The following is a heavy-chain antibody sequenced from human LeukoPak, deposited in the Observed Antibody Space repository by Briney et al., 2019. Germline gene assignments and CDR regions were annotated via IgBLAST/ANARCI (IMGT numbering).Heavy chain of an antibody. CDR2: ISDSGDST. D-gene: IGHD5-18*01. Sequence: GGSLRLSCAASGFTFSSYAMTWARQAPGKGLEWVSGISDSGDSTYYAGSVKGRFTISRDNSKNTLYLQMNSLRAEDTAVYYCAKKEDATMVHYYFDYWGQGTLVTVSS. CDR1: GFTFSSYA. V-gene: IGHV3-23*01. CDR3: AKKEDATMVHYYFDY. J-gene: IGHJ4*02.